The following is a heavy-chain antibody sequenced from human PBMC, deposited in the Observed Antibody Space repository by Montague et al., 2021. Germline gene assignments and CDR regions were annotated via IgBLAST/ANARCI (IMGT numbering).Heavy chain of an antibody. Sequence: SETLSLTCTVSGGSISSTSHYWDWIRQPPGKGLEWIGTFYSGGNTYYNPALKSRVSISADTSNNQFSLKLHSVTAADTAVYFCAGARITGTTTPLDYWGQGTLVTVSS. V-gene: IGHV4-39*01. CDR1: GGSISSTSHY. CDR3: AGARITGTTTPLDY. J-gene: IGHJ4*02. CDR2: FYSGGNT. D-gene: IGHD1/OR15-1a*01.